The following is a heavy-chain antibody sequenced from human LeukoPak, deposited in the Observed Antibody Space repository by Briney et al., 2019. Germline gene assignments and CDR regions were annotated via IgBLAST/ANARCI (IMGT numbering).Heavy chain of an antibody. CDR1: GFTFSNAW. CDR3: TTADDYGDSGY. D-gene: IGHD4-17*01. Sequence: GGSLRLSCAASGFTFSNAWMSWVRQAPGKGLEWVGRIKSKTDGGTTDYAAPVKGRFTISRDDSKDTLYLQMNSLKTEDTAVYYCTTADDYGDSGYWGQGTLVTVSS. CDR2: IKSKTDGGTT. V-gene: IGHV3-15*01. J-gene: IGHJ4*02.